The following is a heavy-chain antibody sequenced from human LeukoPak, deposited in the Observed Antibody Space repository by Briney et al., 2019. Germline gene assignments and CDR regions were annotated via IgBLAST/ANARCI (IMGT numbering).Heavy chain of an antibody. Sequence: AGGSLRLSCAASGFTFSGHGMSWVRQAPGKGLEWVANINQGGSDKYYVDSVKGRFTISRDNANDLLYLQMNSLRGEDTAVYYCTRERSRAEDDWGQGTLVTVSS. CDR2: INQGGSDK. J-gene: IGHJ4*02. CDR3: TRERSRAEDD. CDR1: GFTFSGHG. D-gene: IGHD1-14*01. V-gene: IGHV3-7*01.